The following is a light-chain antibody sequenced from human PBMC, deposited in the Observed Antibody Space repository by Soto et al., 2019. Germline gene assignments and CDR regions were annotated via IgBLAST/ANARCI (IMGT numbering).Light chain of an antibody. J-gene: IGKJ5*01. CDR1: QPVTGKD. Sequence: EILLTQSPCTLSLSAGDRATLSCRAGQPVTGKDLAWHQPKPGQTPRLLVYRASSRATGIPDRFSGSGSGTDATLTISRLAPEELAVDDCQQQGSSPITVGQGTRLEI. V-gene: IGKV3-20*01. CDR2: RAS. CDR3: QQQGSSPIT.